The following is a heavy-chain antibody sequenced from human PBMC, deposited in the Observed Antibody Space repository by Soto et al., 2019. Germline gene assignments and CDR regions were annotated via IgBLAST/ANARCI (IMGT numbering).Heavy chain of an antibody. CDR3: ARAGPKTRVTVDS. D-gene: IGHD4-4*01. CDR2: IYYSGST. J-gene: IGHJ4*02. CDR1: GGSVSSVNYY. Sequence: PSETLSRTCTVSGGSVSSVNYYWSWILQPPGKGLEWIGYIYYSGSTNYNPSLKSRVTISVETSKNQFSLKLRSVTAAHTAVYYCARAGPKTRVTVDSWGGGTLVTVSS. V-gene: IGHV4-61*01.